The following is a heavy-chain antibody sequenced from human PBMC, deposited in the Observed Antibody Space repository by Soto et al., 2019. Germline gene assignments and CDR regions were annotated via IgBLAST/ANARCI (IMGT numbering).Heavy chain of an antibody. CDR3: ARGHGVIIGAMDV. CDR1: GYRFETYA. D-gene: IGHD3-3*01. Sequence: QVQLVQSGAEVKKPGASVKVSCKSSGYRFETYAMNWVRQAPGQGLEWMGWTSSYNIGTFYADKFQVRVSMTTDTSTGTAYMELRSLSSDDTAVYYGARGHGVIIGAMDVCGQGAAVTVS. CDR2: TSSYNIGT. J-gene: IGHJ6*02. V-gene: IGHV1-18*01.